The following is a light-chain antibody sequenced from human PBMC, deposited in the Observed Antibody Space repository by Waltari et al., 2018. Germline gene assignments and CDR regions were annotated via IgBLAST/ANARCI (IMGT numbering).Light chain of an antibody. CDR3: QKYNSAPLT. Sequence: DLQVTPCPSSLSGSVGGRVTITCRASQGISNYLAWYQQKPGKVPKVLIYGASTLQSGVPSRFSGGGSETDFTLTISSLQPEDVATYYCQKYNSAPLTFGGGTKVEIK. CDR2: GAS. J-gene: IGKJ4*01. CDR1: QGISNY. V-gene: IGKV1-27*01.